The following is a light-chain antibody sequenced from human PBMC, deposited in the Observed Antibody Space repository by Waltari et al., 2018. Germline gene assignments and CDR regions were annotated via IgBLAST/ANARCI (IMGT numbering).Light chain of an antibody. V-gene: IGLV2-8*01. CDR1: SSDVGGYKS. CDR3: SSYAGSNNLV. Sequence: QSALTQPPSASGSPGHSVTISCTGTSSDVGGYKSVSWYQQHPGRAPKLMIYEVNQRPSGVPDRFSGSKSGNTASLTVSGLQAEDEADYYCSSYAGSNNLVFGTGTKVTVL. J-gene: IGLJ1*01. CDR2: EVN.